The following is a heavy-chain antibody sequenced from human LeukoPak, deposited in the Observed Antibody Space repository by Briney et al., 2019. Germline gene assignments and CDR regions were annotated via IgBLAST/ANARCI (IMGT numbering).Heavy chain of an antibody. CDR1: GFIFSDYH. V-gene: IGHV3-11*01. Sequence: GGSLTLSCAASGFIFSDYHMSWIRQAPGKGLEWVSYISPGGDEVYFADSVKGRFTISRDNAKNSLSLQMSSLTAEDTAVYYCSGGRDIAVAGPGGYFDYWGQGSLVTVSS. CDR3: SGGRDIAVAGPGGYFDY. CDR2: ISPGGDEV. J-gene: IGHJ4*02. D-gene: IGHD6-19*01.